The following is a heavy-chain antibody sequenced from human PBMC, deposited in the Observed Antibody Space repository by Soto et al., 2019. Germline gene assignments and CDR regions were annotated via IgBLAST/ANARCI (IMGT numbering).Heavy chain of an antibody. Sequence: GSGPTLVNPTQTLTLTCTFSGFSLSTSGMCVSWIRQPPGKALEWLALIDWDDDKYYSTSLKTRLTISKDTSKNQVVLTMTNMDPVDTATYYCARTHDYGGNSSSYAFDIWGQGTMVTVSS. CDR2: IDWDDDK. J-gene: IGHJ3*02. D-gene: IGHD4-17*01. V-gene: IGHV2-70*01. CDR1: GFSLSTSGMC. CDR3: ARTHDYGGNSSSYAFDI.